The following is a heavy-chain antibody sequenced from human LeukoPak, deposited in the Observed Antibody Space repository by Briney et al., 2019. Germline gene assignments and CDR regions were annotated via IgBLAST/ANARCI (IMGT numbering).Heavy chain of an antibody. Sequence: SETLSLTCTVSGGSITSTTDYWSWIRQPAGKGLEWIGRISSSGNTNYNPSLKSRVTMSVDTSKNQFSLKLSSVTAADTAVYYCARTGSSSWYVGDFWYFDYWGQGTLVTVSS. D-gene: IGHD6-13*01. CDR1: GGSITSTTDY. CDR3: ARTGSSSWYVGDFWYFDY. V-gene: IGHV4-61*02. CDR2: ISSSGNT. J-gene: IGHJ4*02.